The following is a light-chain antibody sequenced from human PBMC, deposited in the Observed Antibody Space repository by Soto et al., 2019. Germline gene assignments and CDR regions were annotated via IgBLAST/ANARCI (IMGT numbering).Light chain of an antibody. CDR3: VSYTNPGTYV. Sequence: QSVLTQPASVSGSPGQSVTISCAGASRDVTDSDSVSWYQHRPGEAPELKILDFTYSPSGVSDRFSGSLSANTASLTISGLQVEDEGDYYCVSYTNPGTYVFGPGTKLTVL. V-gene: IGLV2-14*03. CDR1: SRDVTDSDS. J-gene: IGLJ1*01. CDR2: DFT.